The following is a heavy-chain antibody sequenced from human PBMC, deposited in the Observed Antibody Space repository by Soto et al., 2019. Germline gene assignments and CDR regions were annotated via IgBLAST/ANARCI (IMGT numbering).Heavy chain of an antibody. CDR1: GGTFSSCT. V-gene: IGHV1-69*08. J-gene: IGHJ4*02. Sequence: QVQLVQSGAEVKKPGSSVKVSCKASGGTFSSCTISWVRQAPGQGLEWMGRIIPILGIANYAQKFQGRVTITADKSTSTAYMELSSLRSEDTAVYYCARDGSITMVRGVIDCWGQGTLVTVSS. CDR3: ARDGSITMVRGVIDC. D-gene: IGHD3-10*01. CDR2: IIPILGIA.